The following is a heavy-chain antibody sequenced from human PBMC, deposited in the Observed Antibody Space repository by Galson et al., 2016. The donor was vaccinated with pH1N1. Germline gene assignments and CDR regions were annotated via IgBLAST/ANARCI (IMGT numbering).Heavy chain of an antibody. J-gene: IGHJ4*02. CDR1: GFTFSSYG. CDR2: IWYGGSNK. V-gene: IGHV3-33*01. CDR3: ARGNSYYGDYLGY. Sequence: SLRLSCAASGFTFSSYGMHWVRQAPGKGLEWVAVIWYGGSNKYYADSVKGRFTISRDNSKNTLYLQVNSLRAEDTAVYYCARGNSYYGDYLGYWGQGTLVTVSS. D-gene: IGHD4-17*01.